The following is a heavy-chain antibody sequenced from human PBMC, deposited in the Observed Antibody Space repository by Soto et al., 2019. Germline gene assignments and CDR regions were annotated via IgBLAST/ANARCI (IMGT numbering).Heavy chain of an antibody. Sequence: PGGSLRLSCAASGFTFSSYAMHWVRQAPGKGLEYVSAISSNGGSTYYANSVKGRFTISRDNSKNTLYLQMGSLRAEDMAVYYCARPLGFCCGGRCQMRGAFDIWGQGTMVTVSS. CDR2: ISSNGGST. CDR1: GFTFSSYA. V-gene: IGHV3-64*01. J-gene: IGHJ3*02. D-gene: IGHD2-15*01. CDR3: ARPLGFCCGGRCQMRGAFDI.